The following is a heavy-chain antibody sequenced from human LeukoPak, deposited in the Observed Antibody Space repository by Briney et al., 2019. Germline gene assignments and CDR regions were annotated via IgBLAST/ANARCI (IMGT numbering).Heavy chain of an antibody. CDR2: ISSSSSTI. CDR1: GFTFSSYS. CDR3: ARDDYDFWSGDTARFDY. D-gene: IGHD3-3*01. V-gene: IGHV3-48*02. Sequence: PGGSLRHSCAAPGFTFSSYSMNWVRQAPGKGLERVSYISSSSSTIYYADSVKGRFTSSGDNGKNSLYLQMNSVGDEDTAVYYCARDDYDFWSGDTARFDYWGQGTLVTVSS. J-gene: IGHJ4*02.